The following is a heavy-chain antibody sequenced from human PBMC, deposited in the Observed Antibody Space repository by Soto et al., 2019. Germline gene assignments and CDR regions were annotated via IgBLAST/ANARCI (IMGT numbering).Heavy chain of an antibody. Sequence: SETLSITCTVSGASITFGGYSWSWIRQTPGKGLEWIGYINHLETTFYNPSFESRLTLSIDRAKNQFSLKLHSMSAADRAVYFCARGGGSDSFDYWGQGILVTVSS. V-gene: IGHV4-30-2*01. CDR2: INHLETT. CDR3: ARGGGSDSFDY. CDR1: GASITFGGYS. D-gene: IGHD1-26*01. J-gene: IGHJ4*02.